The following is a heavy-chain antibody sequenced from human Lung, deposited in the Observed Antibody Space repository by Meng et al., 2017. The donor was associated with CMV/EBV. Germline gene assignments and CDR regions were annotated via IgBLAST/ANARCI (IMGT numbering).Heavy chain of an antibody. CDR2: ITNGKNYI. CDR1: GFTFSSYS. D-gene: IGHD2-21*02. CDR3: ARDWGLRPADSDY. J-gene: IGHJ4*02. Sequence: SCAASGFTFSSYSMSWVRQAPGKGLEWVSSITNGKNYIYYADSVKGRFTISRDNAKNSLYLQMNSLRAEDTAVYYCARDWGLRPADSDYWGQGTLVTVSS. V-gene: IGHV3-21*01.